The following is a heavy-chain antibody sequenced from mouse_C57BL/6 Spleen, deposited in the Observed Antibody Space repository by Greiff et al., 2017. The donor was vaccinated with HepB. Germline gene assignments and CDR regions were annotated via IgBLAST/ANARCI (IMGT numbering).Heavy chain of an antibody. Sequence: VQLQQSGPELVKPGASVKISCKASGYTFTDYYMNWVKQSHGKSLEWIGDINPNNGGTSYNQKFKGKATLTVDKSSSTAYMELRSLTSEDSAVYYCARSSYDYGYYWGQGTTLTVSS. V-gene: IGHV1-26*01. D-gene: IGHD2-4*01. J-gene: IGHJ2*01. CDR2: INPNNGGT. CDR3: ARSSYDYGYY. CDR1: GYTFTDYY.